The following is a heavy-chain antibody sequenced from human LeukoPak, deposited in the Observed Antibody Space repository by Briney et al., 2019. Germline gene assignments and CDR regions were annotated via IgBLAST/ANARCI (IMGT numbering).Heavy chain of an antibody. V-gene: IGHV1-2*02. D-gene: IGHD3-10*01. CDR3: AGEVNHDLWFGESAGWFDP. Sequence: ASVKVSCKASGYTFTGYYMHWVRQAPGQGLEWMGWINPNSGGTNYAQKFQGRVTMTRDTSISTAYMELSRLRSDDTAVYYCAGEVNHDLWFGESAGWFDPWGQGTLVTVSS. CDR2: INPNSGGT. CDR1: GYTFTGYY. J-gene: IGHJ5*02.